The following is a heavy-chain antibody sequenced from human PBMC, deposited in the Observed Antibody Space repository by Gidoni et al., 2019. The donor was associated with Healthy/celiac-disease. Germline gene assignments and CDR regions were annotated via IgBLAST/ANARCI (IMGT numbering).Heavy chain of an antibody. CDR1: GGTFSSYA. CDR2: IIPILGIA. CDR3: ARGGNLDSSGYYQYDY. Sequence: QVQLVQSGAEVKKPGSSVKVSCKASGGTFSSYAISWVRQAPGQGLEWMGRIIPILGIANYAQKFQGRVTITADKSTSTAYMELSSLRSEDTAVYYCARGGNLDSSGYYQYDYWGQGTLVTVSS. J-gene: IGHJ4*02. D-gene: IGHD3-22*01. V-gene: IGHV1-69*04.